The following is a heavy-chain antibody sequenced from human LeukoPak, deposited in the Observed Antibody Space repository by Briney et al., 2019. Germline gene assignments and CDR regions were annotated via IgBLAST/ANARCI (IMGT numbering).Heavy chain of an antibody. J-gene: IGHJ6*03. D-gene: IGHD6-13*01. CDR1: GGSISSYY. CDR2: IYTSGST. CDR3: ARGPSTEQLVTGYCYYYMDV. V-gene: IGHV4-4*07. Sequence: SETLSLTCTVSGGSISSYYWSWIRQPAGKGLEWIGRIYTSGSTNYNPSLKSRVTMSVDTSKNQFSLKLSSVTAADTAVYYCARGPSTEQLVTGYCYYYMDVWGKGTTVTVSS.